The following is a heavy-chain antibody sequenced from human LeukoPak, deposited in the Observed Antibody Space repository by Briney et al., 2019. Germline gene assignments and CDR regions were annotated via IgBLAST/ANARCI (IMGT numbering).Heavy chain of an antibody. Sequence: PGGSLRLSCAASGFTFRSYAMSWVRQAPGEGLEWVSGITGNSDSTYYPNSVKGRFTISRDNSKNTLYLQMDSLRAGDTAVYYCAREATSSSGWYIDYWGQGTLVTVSS. V-gene: IGHV3-23*01. D-gene: IGHD6-25*01. CDR1: GFTFRSYA. CDR2: ITGNSDST. J-gene: IGHJ4*02. CDR3: AREATSSSGWYIDY.